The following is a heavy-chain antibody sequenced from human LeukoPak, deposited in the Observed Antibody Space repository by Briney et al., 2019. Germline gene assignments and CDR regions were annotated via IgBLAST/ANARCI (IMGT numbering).Heavy chain of an antibody. J-gene: IGHJ4*02. CDR3: ARAGTNLGDYDY. V-gene: IGHV4-38-2*02. D-gene: IGHD4-17*01. CDR1: GYSISSGHY. Sequence: SETLSLTCTVSGYSISSGHYWAWIRQSPEKGLECIATMFHSGSTYYNPSLKSRVTTSVDTSKNDFSLNLSSVTAADTAVYYCARAGTNLGDYDYWGQGTLVTVSS. CDR2: MFHSGST.